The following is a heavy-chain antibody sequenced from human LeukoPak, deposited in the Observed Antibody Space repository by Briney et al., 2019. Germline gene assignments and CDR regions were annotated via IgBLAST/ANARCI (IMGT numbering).Heavy chain of an antibody. Sequence: GGSLRLSCAASGFTFSSYAMSWVRQAPGKGLEWVSAISGSGGSTYYADSVKGRFTISRDNSKNTLYLQMNSLRAEDTAVYYCAKQRNGYCSSTSCYANHLDYWGQGTLVTVPS. J-gene: IGHJ4*02. CDR1: GFTFSSYA. CDR3: AKQRNGYCSSTSCYANHLDY. V-gene: IGHV3-23*01. D-gene: IGHD2-2*03. CDR2: ISGSGGST.